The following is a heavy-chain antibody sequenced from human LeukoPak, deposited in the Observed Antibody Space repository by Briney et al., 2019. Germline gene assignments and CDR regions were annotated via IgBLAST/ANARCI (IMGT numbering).Heavy chain of an antibody. CDR1: GFTVSSNY. J-gene: IGHJ3*02. V-gene: IGHV3-53*01. CDR2: IYSGGST. CDR3: TASTGPDSSSENDAFDI. D-gene: IGHD6-13*01. Sequence: GGSLRLSCAASGFTVSSNYMSWVRQAPGKGLEWVSVIYSGGSTYYADSVKGRFPISRDNSKNTLYLQMNSLRAEDTAVYYCTASTGPDSSSENDAFDIWGQGTMVTVSS.